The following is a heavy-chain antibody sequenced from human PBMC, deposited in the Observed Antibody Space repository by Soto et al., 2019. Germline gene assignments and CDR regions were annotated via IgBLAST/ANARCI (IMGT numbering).Heavy chain of an antibody. V-gene: IGHV1-3*01. CDR3: ARDTRSFYYERLVEYFQH. J-gene: IGHJ1*01. D-gene: IGHD3-22*01. Sequence: ASVKVSCKASGYTFTSYAMHWVRQAPGQRLEWMGWINAGNGNTKYSQKFQSRVTITRDTSASTAYMELSSLRSEDTAVYYCARDTRSFYYERLVEYFQHWGQGTLVTVSS. CDR1: GYTFTSYA. CDR2: INAGNGNT.